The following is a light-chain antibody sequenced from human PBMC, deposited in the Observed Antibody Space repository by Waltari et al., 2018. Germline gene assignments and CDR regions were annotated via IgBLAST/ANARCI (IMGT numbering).Light chain of an antibody. CDR3: QQSYNIPFT. Sequence: DIQMTQSPSSLSASVGDRVTITCRASQSIRHYLNWYHQKPGKAPNLLIASASNLQSEVPSMFSGSGSVTDFTLTISSLQPEDFGDYYCQQSYNIPFTFGQGTKLHFK. V-gene: IGKV1-39*01. CDR2: SAS. J-gene: IGKJ2*01. CDR1: QSIRHY.